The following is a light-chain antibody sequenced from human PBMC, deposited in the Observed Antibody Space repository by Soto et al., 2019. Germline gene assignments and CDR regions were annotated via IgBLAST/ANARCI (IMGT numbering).Light chain of an antibody. CDR3: QQYNNWPRT. J-gene: IGKJ1*01. V-gene: IGKV3-15*01. CDR1: QSVSSD. CDR2: GAS. Sequence: EIMMTQSPATLSVSPGERATLSCRASQSVSSDLAWYHQKPGQAPRLLIYGASTRATGIPARFSGSGSGTEFTLTINSLQSEDFAVYYCQQYNNWPRTFGQGTKVEIK.